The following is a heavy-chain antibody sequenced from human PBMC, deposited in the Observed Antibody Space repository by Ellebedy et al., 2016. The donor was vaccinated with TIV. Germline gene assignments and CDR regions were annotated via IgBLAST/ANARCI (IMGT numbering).Heavy chain of an antibody. CDR1: GDSMSNYW. D-gene: IGHD4-23*01. V-gene: IGHV4-59*08. CDR2: IYYSGST. Sequence: MPSETLSLTCNVSGDSMSNYWWSWIRQPPGKPLEWIGYIYYSGSTNYDPSLTSRVTISLDTSKNQFSLRLTSVTAADTAVYYCARLRHYGGDSVWFFDLWGRGTLVTVSS. CDR3: ARLRHYGGDSVWFFDL. J-gene: IGHJ2*01.